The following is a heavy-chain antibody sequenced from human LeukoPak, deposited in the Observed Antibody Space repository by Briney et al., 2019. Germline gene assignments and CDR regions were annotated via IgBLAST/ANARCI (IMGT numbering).Heavy chain of an antibody. CDR3: AKVRDMDTVLGRFDN. Sequence: GGSLRLSCSASGFTFSSYALIWVRQAPGKGLEWVSGISGSGGSTYSADSVKGRFTISRDNSKNTLYLQMNSLRAEDTAVFYCAKVRDMDTVLGRFDNWGQGTLVTVSS. J-gene: IGHJ5*02. CDR2: ISGSGGST. D-gene: IGHD5-18*01. V-gene: IGHV3-23*01. CDR1: GFTFSSYA.